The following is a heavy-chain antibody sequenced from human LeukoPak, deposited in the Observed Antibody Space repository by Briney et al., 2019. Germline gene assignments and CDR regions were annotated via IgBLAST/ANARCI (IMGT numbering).Heavy chain of an antibody. Sequence: EASVKVSCKASGYTFTNFDINWVRQATGQGLEWMGWVSADSGDTNYAQNLQGRVTMTTDTSTSTAYMELRSLRSDDTAVYYCARGRRVDLEPRIFDSWGQGTLVTVSS. CDR2: VSADSGDT. V-gene: IGHV1-18*01. CDR3: ARGRRVDLEPRIFDS. CDR1: GYTFTNFD. J-gene: IGHJ4*02. D-gene: IGHD3-3*01.